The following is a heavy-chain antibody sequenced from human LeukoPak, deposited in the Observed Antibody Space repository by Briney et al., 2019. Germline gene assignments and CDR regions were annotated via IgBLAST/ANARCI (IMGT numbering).Heavy chain of an antibody. V-gene: IGHV5-51*07. J-gene: IGHJ3*02. CDR2: IYPDDSDT. CDR1: GYSFTSYW. Sequence: RGESVKIFCKGSGYSFTSYWIGGVHQMPGKGLAWMGIIYPDDSDTRYHPSFQGPVTLSADKSISTAYLEGKSLKPSDTARSSLARQLGKQLGAFDIWGQGTMVTVSS. D-gene: IGHD6-13*01. CDR3: ARQLGKQLGAFDI.